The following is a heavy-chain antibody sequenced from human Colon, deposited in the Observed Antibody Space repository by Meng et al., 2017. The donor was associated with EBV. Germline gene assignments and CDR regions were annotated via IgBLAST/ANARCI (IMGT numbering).Heavy chain of an antibody. Sequence: QVLLKESGAGLVKPSGTLSLPCVVSGTSISTSNWWSWIRQSPGEGLEWIGAIYHNGQTNYNPSLKSRVSMSVDESKNEFSLNLKSVTAADTAVYYCARDGGVTHIPWGQGVLVTVSS. D-gene: IGHD2-8*02. CDR2: IYHNGQT. CDR3: ARDGGVTHIP. CDR1: GTSISTSNW. V-gene: IGHV4-4*02. J-gene: IGHJ5*02.